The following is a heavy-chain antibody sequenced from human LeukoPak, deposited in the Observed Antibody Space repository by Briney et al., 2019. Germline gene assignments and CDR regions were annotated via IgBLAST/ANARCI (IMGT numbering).Heavy chain of an antibody. Sequence: PGGSLRLSCTASGFTFGDYAMSWVRQAPGKGLEWVGFIRSKAYGGTTEYAASVKGRFTISRDDSKSIAYLQMNSLKTEDTAVYYCTSEGSLTAIYYYYMDVWGKGTTVTVSS. CDR2: IRSKAYGGTT. CDR1: GFTFGDYA. J-gene: IGHJ6*03. CDR3: TSEGSLTAIYYYYMDV. D-gene: IGHD6-25*01. V-gene: IGHV3-49*04.